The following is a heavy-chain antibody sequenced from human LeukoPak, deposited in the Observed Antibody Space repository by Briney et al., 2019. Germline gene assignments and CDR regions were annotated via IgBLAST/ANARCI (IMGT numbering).Heavy chain of an antibody. CDR1: GFTFSSYG. Sequence: GGSLRLSCAASGFTFSSYGMRWVRQAPGKGLGWVAVIWYDGSNNIYADSVKGRFTISRDISNNTMYMQMNSLIAEDTAVYYCAKGSSRWYPHYYYYYIDVWGKGTTVTVSS. J-gene: IGHJ6*03. CDR2: IWYDGSNN. D-gene: IGHD6-19*01. V-gene: IGHV3-30*02. CDR3: AKGSSRWYPHYYYYYIDV.